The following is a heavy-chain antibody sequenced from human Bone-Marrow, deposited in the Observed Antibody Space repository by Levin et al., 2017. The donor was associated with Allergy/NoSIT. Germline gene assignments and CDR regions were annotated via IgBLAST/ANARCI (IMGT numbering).Heavy chain of an antibody. D-gene: IGHD5-18*01. V-gene: IGHV3-30*18. CDR1: GFDFTNYG. J-gene: IGHJ4*02. CDR3: AKVITPMVTGYFDY. Sequence: GESLKISCAASGFDFTNYGMHWVRQAPGKGLEWVAIISYDGSNKYYADSVKGRFTISRDNSKNTLYLQMNSLRAEDTALYYCAKVITPMVTGYFDYWGQGTLVTVSS. CDR2: ISYDGSNK.